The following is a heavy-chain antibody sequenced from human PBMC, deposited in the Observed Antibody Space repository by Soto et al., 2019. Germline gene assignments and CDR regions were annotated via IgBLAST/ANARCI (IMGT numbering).Heavy chain of an antibody. CDR3: ARGPLFGSGYYYYYMDV. V-gene: IGHV4-34*01. D-gene: IGHD3-10*01. CDR2: INHSGST. Sequence: QVQLQQWGAGLLKPSETLSLTCAVYGGSFSGYYWSWIRQPPGKGLEWLGEINHSGSTNYNPSLTSRVTISVDTSKNQFSLKLSSVTAADTAVYYCARGPLFGSGYYYYYMDVWGKGTTVTVSS. CDR1: GGSFSGYY. J-gene: IGHJ6*03.